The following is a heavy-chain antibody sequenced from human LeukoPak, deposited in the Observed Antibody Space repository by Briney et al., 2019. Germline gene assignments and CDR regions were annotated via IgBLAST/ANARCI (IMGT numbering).Heavy chain of an antibody. CDR3: AKDLRVIVVTYYMDV. V-gene: IGHV3-23*01. Sequence: GGSLRLSCAASGFTFNSYAMTWVRQAPGKGLEWVSPISGNGGSTYYTDSVKGRFTISRDNSKNTLYLQMNSLRAEETAAYYCAKDLRVIVVTYYMDVWGKGTTVTVSS. CDR2: ISGNGGST. D-gene: IGHD2-2*01. CDR1: GFTFNSYA. J-gene: IGHJ6*03.